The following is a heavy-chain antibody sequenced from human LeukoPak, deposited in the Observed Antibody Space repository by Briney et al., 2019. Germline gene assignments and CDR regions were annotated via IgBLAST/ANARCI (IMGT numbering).Heavy chain of an antibody. D-gene: IGHD2-21*01. CDR2: LFPCLAT. CDR1: GYSINRAYF. Sequence: PSETLSLTCAVSGYSINRAYFWGGVRRAPEKGREGIGKLFPCLATSYNPSLESPVTISLDTSSNHFSLKLTSVTAADTAVYFCAAMTSVIKGRRFDSWGQGTLVTV. J-gene: IGHJ4*02. V-gene: IGHV4-38-2*01. CDR3: AAMTSVIKGRRFDS.